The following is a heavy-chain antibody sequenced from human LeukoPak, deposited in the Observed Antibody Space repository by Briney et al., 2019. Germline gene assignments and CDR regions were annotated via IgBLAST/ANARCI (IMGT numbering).Heavy chain of an antibody. J-gene: IGHJ4*02. D-gene: IGHD3-10*01. CDR1: GFTFSSYA. V-gene: IGHV3-7*04. Sequence: GGSLRLSCAASGFTFSSYAMSWVRQTPGKGLEWVANIKEDGSIKNHMDSVKGRFTIPRDNAKNSLYLQMNSLRAEDTAVYYCAKDRGYFDYWGQGTLVTISS. CDR2: IKEDGSIK. CDR3: AKDRGYFDY.